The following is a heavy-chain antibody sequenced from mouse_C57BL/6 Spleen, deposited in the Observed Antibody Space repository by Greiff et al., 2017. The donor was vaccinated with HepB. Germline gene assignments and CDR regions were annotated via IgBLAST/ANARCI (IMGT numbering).Heavy chain of an antibody. V-gene: IGHV5-6*01. CDR3: ARHEGKGGYAMDY. Sequence: EVMLVESGGDLVKPGGSLKLSCAASGFTFSSYGMSWVRQTPDKRLEWVATISSGGSYTYYPDSVKGRFTISRDNAKITLYLQMSSLKSEDTAMYYWARHEGKGGYAMDYWGQGTSVTVSS. CDR2: ISSGGSYT. J-gene: IGHJ4*01. CDR1: GFTFSSYG.